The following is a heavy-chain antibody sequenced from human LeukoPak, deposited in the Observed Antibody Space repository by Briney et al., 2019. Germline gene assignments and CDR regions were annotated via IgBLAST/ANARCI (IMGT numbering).Heavy chain of an antibody. D-gene: IGHD6-6*01. CDR1: GYSFTSYW. CDR2: IYPGDSDT. CDR3: ARSRVDSSSSTTYYYYMDV. J-gene: IGHJ6*03. Sequence: GESLKISCKGSGYSFTSYWIGWVRQMPGKGLEWMGIIYPGDSDTRYSPSFQGQVTISADKSISTAYLQWSSLKASDTAMYYCARSRVDSSSSTTYYYYMDVWGQGTLVTVSS. V-gene: IGHV5-51*01.